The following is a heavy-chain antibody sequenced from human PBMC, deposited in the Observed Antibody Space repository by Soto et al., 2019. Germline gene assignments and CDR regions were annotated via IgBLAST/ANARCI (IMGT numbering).Heavy chain of an antibody. CDR2: IIPILGIA. Sequence: GASVKVSSKASGGTFGSYTSSWVRQAPGQGLERMRRIIPILGIANYAQKFQGRVTITADKSTSTAYMELSSLRSEDTAVYYCASDSLLRNLNDYYYYYYMDVWGKGTTLTVSS. D-gene: IGHD3-9*01. V-gene: IGHV1-69*02. CDR1: GGTFGSYT. CDR3: ASDSLLRNLNDYYYYYYMDV. J-gene: IGHJ6*03.